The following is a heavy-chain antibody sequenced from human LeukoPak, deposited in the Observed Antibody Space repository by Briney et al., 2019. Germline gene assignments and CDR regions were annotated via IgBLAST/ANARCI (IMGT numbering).Heavy chain of an antibody. D-gene: IGHD2-15*01. Sequence: PGGSLRLSCAASEFTFSSNTMHWVRQAPGKGLEGVAFITYDGSKKDYADSVKGRFTISRDNSKNTLYLQMNSLRAEDTAVYYCARGRGYCSGASCWESYSDYWGQGTLVTVSS. CDR1: EFTFSSNT. CDR3: ARGRGYCSGASCWESYSDY. V-gene: IGHV3-30-3*01. J-gene: IGHJ4*02. CDR2: ITYDGSKK.